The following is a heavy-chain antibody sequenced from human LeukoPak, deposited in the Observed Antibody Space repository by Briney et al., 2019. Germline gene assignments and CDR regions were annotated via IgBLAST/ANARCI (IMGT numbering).Heavy chain of an antibody. CDR2: MSGYNGNT. Sequence: ASVSVSCKVSGYTLTELSMLWVRQAPGQGLEWMGWMSGYNGNTNYAQKLQGRVTMTTDTSTSTAYMELRSLRSDDTAVYYCARDLGGGSHYFDYWGQGTLVTVSS. D-gene: IGHD1-26*01. CDR3: ARDLGGGSHYFDY. CDR1: GYTLTELS. J-gene: IGHJ4*02. V-gene: IGHV1-18*01.